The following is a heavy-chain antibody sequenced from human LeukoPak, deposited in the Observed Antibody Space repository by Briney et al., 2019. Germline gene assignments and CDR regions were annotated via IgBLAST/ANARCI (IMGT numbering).Heavy chain of an antibody. V-gene: IGHV1-2*02. J-gene: IGHJ6*02. D-gene: IGHD3-10*01. Sequence: ASVKVSCKASGGTFSSYAISWVRQAPGQGLEWMGWINPNSGGTNYAQKFQGRVTMTRDTSISTAYMELSRLRSDDTAVYYCARDPGGYYYGMDVWGQGTTVTVSS. CDR3: ARDPGGYYYGMDV. CDR2: INPNSGGT. CDR1: GGTFSSYA.